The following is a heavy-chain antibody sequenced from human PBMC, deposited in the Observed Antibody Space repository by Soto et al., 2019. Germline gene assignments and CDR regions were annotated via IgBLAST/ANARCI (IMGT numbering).Heavy chain of an antibody. Sequence: QVQLGESGGGVVQPGRSLRLSCAASGFTLSTYGMHWVRQAPGKGLEWVALISRDGSASYYADSVKGRFIISRDTSNNTLYIQMNGLRTEDTAVYYCAKYSSSSHYYYYYGMDVWGQGTTVTVSS. V-gene: IGHV3-30*18. J-gene: IGHJ6*02. CDR3: AKYSSSSHYYYYYGMDV. D-gene: IGHD6-6*01. CDR2: ISRDGSAS. CDR1: GFTLSTYG.